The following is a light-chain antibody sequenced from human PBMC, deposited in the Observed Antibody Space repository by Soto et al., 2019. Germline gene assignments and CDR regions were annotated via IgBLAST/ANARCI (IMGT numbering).Light chain of an antibody. J-gene: IGKJ1*01. V-gene: IGKV3-20*01. CDR3: QQYGSSPWT. CDR1: QSVSSSY. CDR2: GAS. Sequence: EFVLTQSPGTLSLSPGERATLSCRASQSVSSSYLAWYQQKPGQAPGLLIYGASSRATGIPDRFSSSGSGTDFTLTISRLEPEDFAVYYCQQYGSSPWTFGQGTKVDIK.